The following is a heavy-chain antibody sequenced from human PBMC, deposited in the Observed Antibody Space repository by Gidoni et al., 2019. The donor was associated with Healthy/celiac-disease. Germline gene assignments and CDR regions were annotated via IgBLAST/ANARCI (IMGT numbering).Heavy chain of an antibody. Sequence: QVQLQQWGAGLLKPSETLSLTCAVYGGSFSGYYWSWIRQPPGKWLEWIGEINHIGSNNYNPSLKSRVTISVDTSKNQFSRKLSSVTAADTAVYYCARRSRFWSGYYQDYYYYGMDVWGQGTTVTVSS. CDR3: ARRSRFWSGYYQDYYYYGMDV. V-gene: IGHV4-34*01. D-gene: IGHD3-3*01. CDR1: GGSFSGYY. CDR2: INHIGSN. J-gene: IGHJ6*02.